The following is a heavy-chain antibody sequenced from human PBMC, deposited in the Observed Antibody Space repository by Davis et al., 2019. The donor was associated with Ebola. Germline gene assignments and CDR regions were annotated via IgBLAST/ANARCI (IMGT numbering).Heavy chain of an antibody. V-gene: IGHV3-15*07. J-gene: IGHJ4*02. D-gene: IGHD5-24*01. Sequence: PGGSLRLSCAPPGFPFSQAWLNWVRQPPGKGLEWVGRIKSKNDGETTDYAAPVRGRFTMSRDDSKNTLFLQMDSLKTEDTGIYFCVTMAAFWGQGTLVTVSS. CDR1: GFPFSQAW. CDR2: IKSKNDGETT. CDR3: VTMAAF.